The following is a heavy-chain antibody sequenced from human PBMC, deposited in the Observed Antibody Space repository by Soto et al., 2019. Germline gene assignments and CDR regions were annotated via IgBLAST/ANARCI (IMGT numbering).Heavy chain of an antibody. CDR1: GGSFSSSDW. CDR2: IYHGENT. CDR3: ARVKGYGGPTGWFDP. V-gene: IGHV4-4*02. Sequence: ASETLSLTCAVSGGSFSSSDWWSWVRQSPGQGLEWIGQIYHGENTNYNPSLQSRITISVDKSKNHFSLKLTSVTAADTAVYYCARVKGYGGPTGWFDPWGQGTLVTVSS. J-gene: IGHJ5*02. D-gene: IGHD4-17*01.